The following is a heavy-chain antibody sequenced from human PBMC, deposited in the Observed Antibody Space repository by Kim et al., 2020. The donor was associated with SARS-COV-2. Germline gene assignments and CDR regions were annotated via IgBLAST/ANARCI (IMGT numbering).Heavy chain of an antibody. Sequence: TVKGRLTIARHNSKNTLYLQMNSLRAEDTAVYYCAREARSPYYYYYYMDVWGKGTTVTVSS. V-gene: IGHV3-53*01. J-gene: IGHJ6*03. CDR3: AREARSPYYYYYYMDV.